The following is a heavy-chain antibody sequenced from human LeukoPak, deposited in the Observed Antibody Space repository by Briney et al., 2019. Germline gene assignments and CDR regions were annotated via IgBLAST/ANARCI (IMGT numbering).Heavy chain of an antibody. V-gene: IGHV3-64*02. Sequence: GGSLRLSXAASGFRFSYHDMHWVRQAPGKGLEFVSSIGAAGAHTFYADSVKGRFTISRDNFQSTMYLQMDGLRPEDSAVYYCARELGGTKTGGFDIWGQGTVVTVSS. CDR2: IGAAGAHT. J-gene: IGHJ3*02. CDR1: GFRFSYHD. CDR3: ARELGGTKTGGFDI. D-gene: IGHD1-14*01.